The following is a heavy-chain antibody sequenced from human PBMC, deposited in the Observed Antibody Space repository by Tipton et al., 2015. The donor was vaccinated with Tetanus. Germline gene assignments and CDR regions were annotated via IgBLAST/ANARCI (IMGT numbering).Heavy chain of an antibody. J-gene: IGHJ4*02. Sequence: QLVQSGAEVKQPGSAVKVSCKLSGVTFSNFGINWVRQAPGQGLEWMGDIFPIFGTITYAQKFQGRVTITADKSTNTAHMSLSSLRSEDTAVYYCARVKGGTREYYAIKYWGQGTLVTVSS. CDR1: GVTFSNFG. CDR3: ARVKGGTREYYAIKY. CDR2: IFPIFGTI. V-gene: IGHV1-69*06. D-gene: IGHD3-3*01.